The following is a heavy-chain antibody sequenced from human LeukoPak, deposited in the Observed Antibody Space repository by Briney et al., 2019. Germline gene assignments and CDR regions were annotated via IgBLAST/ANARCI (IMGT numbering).Heavy chain of an antibody. CDR2: INPSGGST. D-gene: IGHD2-2*01. CDR1: GYTFTSYY. Sequence: VASVKVSCKASGYTFTSYYMHWVRQVPGQGLEWMGIINPSGGSTSYAQKFQGRVTMTRDTSTSTVYMELSSLRSEDTAVYYCATSYCSSTSCHPLYYYYGMDVWGQGTTVTVSS. CDR3: ATSYCSSTSCHPLYYYYGMDV. J-gene: IGHJ6*02. V-gene: IGHV1-46*01.